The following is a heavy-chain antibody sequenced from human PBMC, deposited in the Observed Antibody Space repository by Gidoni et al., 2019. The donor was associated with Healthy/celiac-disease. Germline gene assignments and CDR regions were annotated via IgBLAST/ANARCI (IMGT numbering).Heavy chain of an antibody. CDR3: ARTTVTEIDY. J-gene: IGHJ4*02. V-gene: IGHV3-30-3*01. D-gene: IGHD4-17*01. CDR1: GFTFSSYA. Sequence: QVQLVESGGGVVQPGRSLRLSCAASGFTFSSYAMHWVRQAPGKGLEWVAVISYDGSNKYYADSVKGRFTISRDNSKNTLYLQMNSLRAEDTAVYYCARTTVTEIDYWGQGTLVTVSS. CDR2: ISYDGSNK.